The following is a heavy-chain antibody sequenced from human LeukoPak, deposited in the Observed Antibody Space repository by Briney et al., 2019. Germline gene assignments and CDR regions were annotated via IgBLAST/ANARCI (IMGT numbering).Heavy chain of an antibody. CDR2: ISSSSSYI. V-gene: IGHV3-21*01. Sequence: HPGGSLRLSCAASGFTFSSYSMNWVRQAPGKGLGWVSSISSSSSYIYYADSVKGRFTISRDNAKNSLYLQMNSLRAEDTAVYYCARADGHPMNYYYYGMDVWGQGTTVTVSS. J-gene: IGHJ6*02. CDR3: ARADGHPMNYYYYGMDV. CDR1: GFTFSSYS.